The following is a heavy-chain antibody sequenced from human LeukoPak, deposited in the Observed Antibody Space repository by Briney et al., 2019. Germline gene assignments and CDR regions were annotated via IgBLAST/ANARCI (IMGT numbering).Heavy chain of an antibody. CDR2: FGISGTI. D-gene: IGHD4-17*01. V-gene: IGHV3-48*01. J-gene: IGHJ4*02. CDR3: AGYGVYPY. Sequence: GGSLRLSCAASGFTVNTYDMHWGRQAPGEGPEWIAYFGISGTIYYADSVRGRFTISRDNAKNSLFLQMNSLGVDDTAIYYCAGYGVYPYWGQGTPVTVSS. CDR1: GFTVNTYD.